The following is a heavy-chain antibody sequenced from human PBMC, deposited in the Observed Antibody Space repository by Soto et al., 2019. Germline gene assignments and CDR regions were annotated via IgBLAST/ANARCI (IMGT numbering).Heavy chain of an antibody. D-gene: IGHD3-22*01. V-gene: IGHV1-2*04. CDR2: INPNSGGT. CDR3: ARGGDPPGGRIFFSGYNY. CDR1: GYTFTGYY. J-gene: IGHJ4*02. Sequence: ASVKVSCKASGYTFTGYYMHWVRQAPGQGLEWMGWINPNSGGTNYAQKFQGWVTMTRDTSISTAYMELSRLRSDDTAVYYCARGGDPPGGRIFFSGYNYWGQGTLVTVSS.